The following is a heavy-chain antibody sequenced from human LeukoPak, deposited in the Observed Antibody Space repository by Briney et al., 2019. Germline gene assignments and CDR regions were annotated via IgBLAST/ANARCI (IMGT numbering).Heavy chain of an antibody. CDR3: TTNVDTAMANLN. V-gene: IGHV3-73*01. Sequence: PGGSLRLSCAASGFTFSGSAMHWVRQASGKGLEWVGRIRSKANSYATAYAASVKGRFTISRDDSKNTAYLQMNSLKTEDTAVYYCTTNVDTAMANLNWGQGTLVTVSS. CDR1: GFTFSGSA. CDR2: IRSKANSYAT. J-gene: IGHJ4*02. D-gene: IGHD5-18*01.